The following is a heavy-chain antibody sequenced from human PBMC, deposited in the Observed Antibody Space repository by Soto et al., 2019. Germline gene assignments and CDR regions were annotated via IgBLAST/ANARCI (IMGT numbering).Heavy chain of an antibody. V-gene: IGHV3-74*01. CDR1: GFTFSDYW. J-gene: IGHJ4*02. CDR3: SRVPDFDWSLSYFDH. Sequence: EVHLVESGGGLVQPGGSLRLSCAASGFTFSDYWMHWVRQTPGKGPVWVSRIYVDGSSTSYADFVKGRFTISRDNAKKTLYLQMNSLRPEDTAVYYCSRVPDFDWSLSYFDHWGQGTLVIVSS. D-gene: IGHD3-9*01. CDR2: IYVDGSST.